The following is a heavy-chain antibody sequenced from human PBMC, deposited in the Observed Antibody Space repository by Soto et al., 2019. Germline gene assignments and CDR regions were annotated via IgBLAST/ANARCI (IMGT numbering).Heavy chain of an antibody. CDR2: ISAVNGDT. D-gene: IGHD6-25*01. Sequence: QVQLVQSGTEVKKPGASVNVSCKAFGYTFTSYGFSLVRQVPGQGLEWLGWISAVNGDTQYAQTMKGRLTVTTDPSTTTVHMELRSLTPADTAVYYCAREAGWQRMVPYDWGQGAMVTVS. CDR1: GYTFTSYG. V-gene: IGHV1-18*04. CDR3: AREAGWQRMVPYD. J-gene: IGHJ4*02.